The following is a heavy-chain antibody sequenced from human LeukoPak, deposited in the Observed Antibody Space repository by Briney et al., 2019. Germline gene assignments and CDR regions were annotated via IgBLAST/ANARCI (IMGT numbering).Heavy chain of an antibody. CDR1: GFTVSSNY. V-gene: IGHV3-9*01. D-gene: IGHD3-22*01. CDR3: AKDTVGGDYYDSSGEWDY. J-gene: IGHJ4*02. Sequence: GGSLRLSCAASGFTVSSNYMSWVRQAPGKGLEWVSGISWNSDSVGYADSVKGRFTISRDNAKNSLYLQMNTLRAEDTALYYCAKDTVGGDYYDSSGEWDYWGQGTLVTVSS. CDR2: ISWNSDSV.